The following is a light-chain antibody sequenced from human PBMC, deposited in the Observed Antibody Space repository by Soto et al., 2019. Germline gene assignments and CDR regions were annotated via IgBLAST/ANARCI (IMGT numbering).Light chain of an antibody. V-gene: IGLV1-40*01. CDR3: QSYDSSRSVV. J-gene: IGLJ2*01. CDR1: RSNIGAGYD. CDR2: ANR. Sequence: QSVLTQQPSVSGAPGQRVTISFTGSRSNIGAGYDVHWYQQLPGTAPKVIIYANRNRPSGVPDRFSGSKSGTSASLAITGLHAEDEADYYCQSYDSSRSVVFGGGTKLTVL.